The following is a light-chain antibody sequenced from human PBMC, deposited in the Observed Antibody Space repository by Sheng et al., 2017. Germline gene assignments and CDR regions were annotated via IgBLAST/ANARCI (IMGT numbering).Light chain of an antibody. V-gene: IGKV1-5*01. Sequence: DIQMTQSPSTLSASVGDRVTITCRASQSISRWLAWYQQKPGTAPKLPDPWGIHFTEGGPDQGSAAVGSGTEFTLTISSLQPDDFATYYCQQYNTYFKTFGQGTKLEI. CDR3: QQYNTYFKT. CDR1: QSISRW. CDR2: GI. J-gene: IGKJ2*01.